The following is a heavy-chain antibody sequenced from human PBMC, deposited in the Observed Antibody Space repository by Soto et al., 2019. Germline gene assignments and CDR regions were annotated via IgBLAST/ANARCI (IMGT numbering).Heavy chain of an antibody. V-gene: IGHV1-18*01. J-gene: IGHJ5*02. CDR3: ARDPVVVPAAWFDP. D-gene: IGHD2-2*01. CDR1: RYGNASNC. Sequence: VNPSWKASRYGNASNCISWVRQSTGQGLEWMGWISAYNGNTNYAQKLQGRVTMTTDTSTSTAYMELRSLRSDDTVLYFCARDPVVVPAAWFDPWGKGPLVTAS. CDR2: ISAYNGNT.